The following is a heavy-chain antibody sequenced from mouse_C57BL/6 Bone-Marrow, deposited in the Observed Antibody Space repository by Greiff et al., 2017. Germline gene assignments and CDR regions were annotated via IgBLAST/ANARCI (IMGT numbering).Heavy chain of an antibody. D-gene: IGHD1-2*01. CDR1: GFNIKDDY. J-gene: IGHJ2*01. CDR3: TALRLYFYY. V-gene: IGHV14-4*01. Sequence: EVQLQQSGAELVRPGASVKLSCTASGFNIKDDYMHWVKQRPEQGLEWIGWLDPENGDTESASKFQGKAPITADTSSNTSYLQLSSLTSEDTAVYYCTALRLYFYYWGQGTTLTVSS. CDR2: LDPENGDT.